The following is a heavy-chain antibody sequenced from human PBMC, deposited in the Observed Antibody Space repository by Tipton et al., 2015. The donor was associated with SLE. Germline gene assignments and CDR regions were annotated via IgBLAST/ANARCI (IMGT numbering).Heavy chain of an antibody. V-gene: IGHV3-7*01. D-gene: IGHD3-10*01. CDR1: GFTFSSYW. J-gene: IGHJ3*02. Sequence: SLRLSCAASGFTFSSYWMSWVRQAPGKGLEWVANIKQDGSEKYYVDSVKGRFTISRDNAKNSLYLQMNSLRAEDTAVYYCASEEITMVRGVLGVGAFDIWGQGTMVTVSS. CDR3: ASEEITMVRGVLGVGAFDI. CDR2: IKQDGSEK.